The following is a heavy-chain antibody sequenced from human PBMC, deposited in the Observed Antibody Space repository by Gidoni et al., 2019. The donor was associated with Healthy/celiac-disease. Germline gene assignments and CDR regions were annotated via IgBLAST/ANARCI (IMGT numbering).Heavy chain of an antibody. Sequence: QVQLVQSGAEVKKPGASVKVSCKASGYTFTSYAMHWVRQAPGQRLEWMGWINAGNGHTKYSQKFQGRVTITRDTSASTAYMELSSLRSEDTAVYYCARDRSSIAAAGNAGGWFDPWGQGTLVTVSS. D-gene: IGHD6-13*01. J-gene: IGHJ5*02. CDR3: ARDRSSIAAAGNAGGWFDP. CDR2: INAGNGHT. CDR1: GYTFTSYA. V-gene: IGHV1-3*01.